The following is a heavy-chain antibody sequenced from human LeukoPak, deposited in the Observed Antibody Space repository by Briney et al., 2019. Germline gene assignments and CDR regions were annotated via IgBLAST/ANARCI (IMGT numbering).Heavy chain of an antibody. CDR1: GGTFSSYA. D-gene: IGHD2-2*01. J-gene: IGHJ6*04. Sequence: GASVKVSCKASGGTFSSYAISWVRQAPGQGLEWVGGIIPIFGTANYAQKFQGRVTITADESTSTAYMELSSLRSEDTAVYYCARVDDIVVVPAAMGVRSGAYYYYGMDVWGKGTTATVSS. CDR3: ARVDDIVVVPAAMGVRSGAYYYYGMDV. CDR2: IIPIFGTA. V-gene: IGHV1-69*13.